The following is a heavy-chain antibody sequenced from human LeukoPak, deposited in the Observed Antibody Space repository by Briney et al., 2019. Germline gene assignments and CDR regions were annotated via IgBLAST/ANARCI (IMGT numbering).Heavy chain of an antibody. D-gene: IGHD5-24*01. J-gene: IGHJ4*02. CDR2: IYGGGNI. CDR1: GFTFSSYA. CDR3: ARGAGYNYPYYFDY. V-gene: IGHV3-53*01. Sequence: GGSLRLSCAASGFTFSSYAMNWVRQAPGKGLEWVSVIYGGGNIYYADSVKGRFTISRDNSKNTLYLQMNSLRAEDTAVYYCARGAGYNYPYYFDYWGQGTLVTVSS.